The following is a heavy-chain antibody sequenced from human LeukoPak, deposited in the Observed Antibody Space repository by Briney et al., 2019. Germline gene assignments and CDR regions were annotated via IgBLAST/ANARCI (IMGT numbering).Heavy chain of an antibody. CDR2: ISGPGTGT. J-gene: IGHJ5*02. CDR1: GFTLRSDA. V-gene: IGHV3-23*01. Sequence: GGSLRLSCAAFGFTLRSDAMTWVRQAPGKGLEWVSSISGPGTGTHYADSVKGRFSISRDDSKNTLYLQMNSLRAEDTAIYYCAKCTTYTTGWCKWLDPWGQRTVVTVSS. D-gene: IGHD2/OR15-2a*01. CDR3: AKCTTYTTGWCKWLDP.